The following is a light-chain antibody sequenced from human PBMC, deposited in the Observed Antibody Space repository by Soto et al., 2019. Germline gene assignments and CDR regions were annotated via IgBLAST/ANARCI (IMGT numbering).Light chain of an antibody. J-gene: IGKJ3*01. Sequence: DIQKTQSPSSLSASVGDRVTITCQASQDITNSLNWYQQKPGKAPKVLIYDASILETGVPSRFSGSGSGTDFTFTISSLQPEDVATYYCQQYDNLPLTFGPGTTVDIE. CDR1: QDITNS. V-gene: IGKV1-33*01. CDR3: QQYDNLPLT. CDR2: DAS.